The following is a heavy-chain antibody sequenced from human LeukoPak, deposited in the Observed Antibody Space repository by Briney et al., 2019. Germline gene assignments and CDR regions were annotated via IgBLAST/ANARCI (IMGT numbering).Heavy chain of an antibody. Sequence: ASVNVSCKASGYTFTNYYMHWVRQPPGQGLEWMGWINPSRGSKNYAQKIQGRVTVSRDTSISTAYMDLSRLRSDDTAVYYCARAGVWDYSDSSGYHNAAFDIWGQGTMVTVSS. D-gene: IGHD3-22*01. CDR3: ARAGVWDYSDSSGYHNAAFDI. CDR2: INPSRGSK. J-gene: IGHJ3*02. CDR1: GYTFTNYY. V-gene: IGHV1-2*02.